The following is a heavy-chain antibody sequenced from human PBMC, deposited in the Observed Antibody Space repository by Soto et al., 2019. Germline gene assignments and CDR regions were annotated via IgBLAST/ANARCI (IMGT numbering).Heavy chain of an antibody. Sequence: PSETLSLTCTVSGGSISSGDYYWSWIRQPPGKGLERIGYIYYSGSTYYNPSLKSRVTISVDTSKNQFSLKLSSVTAADTAVYYCARAITMIVVGGYNNWFDPWGQGTLVTVSS. V-gene: IGHV4-30-4*01. CDR2: IYYSGST. J-gene: IGHJ5*02. D-gene: IGHD3-22*01. CDR1: GGSISSGDYY. CDR3: ARAITMIVVGGYNNWFDP.